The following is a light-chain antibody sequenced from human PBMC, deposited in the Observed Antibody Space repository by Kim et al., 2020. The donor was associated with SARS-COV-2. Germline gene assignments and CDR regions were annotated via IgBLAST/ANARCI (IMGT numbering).Light chain of an antibody. CDR3: HHLGT. Sequence: PTVSACVGDRVTSNWRASQRISGWLDGYQQKPGTAPKRLIYHASSLQSGVPSRFSGSASGTEFTLTISSLQPDDLANYYSHHLGTFGRGTKVDIK. J-gene: IGKJ3*01. CDR2: HAS. V-gene: IGKV1-5*01. CDR1: QRISGW.